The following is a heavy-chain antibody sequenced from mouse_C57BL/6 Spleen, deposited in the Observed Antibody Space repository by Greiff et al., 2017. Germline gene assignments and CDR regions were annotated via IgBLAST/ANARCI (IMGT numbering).Heavy chain of an antibody. CDR2: ISRKSNNYAN. CDR1: GFSFTTYA. CDR3: VGHETQAYAMDY. J-gene: IGHJ4*01. V-gene: IGHV10-1*01. Sequence: EVQRVESGGGLVQPKGSLKLSCAASGFSFTTYAMNWVRQAPGKGLEWVARISRKSNNYANYYAVSVKDRFTISRDDSESMLYLQMNDVKTEDTAMYYGVGHETQAYAMDYWGQGTSVTVSS.